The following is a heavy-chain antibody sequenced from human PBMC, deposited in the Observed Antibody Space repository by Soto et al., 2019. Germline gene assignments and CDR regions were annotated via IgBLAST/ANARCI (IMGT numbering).Heavy chain of an antibody. J-gene: IGHJ4*02. CDR1: GGSFSGYF. V-gene: IGHV4-34*02. Sequence: QVQLQQWGAGLLKPSETLSLTCAVYGGSFSGYFWSWIRQPPGKGPEWIGEIDHSGNINYNPSLNSRATISVDTSKNQFSLKLNSVTAADTAVYYCSRGRDAYKMGNYWGQGTLVTVSS. CDR2: IDHSGNI. CDR3: SRGRDAYKMGNY. D-gene: IGHD3-16*01.